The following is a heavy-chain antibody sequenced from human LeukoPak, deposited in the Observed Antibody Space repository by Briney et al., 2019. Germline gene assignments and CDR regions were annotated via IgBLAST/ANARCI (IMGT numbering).Heavy chain of an antibody. V-gene: IGHV3-48*01. Sequence: TGGSLRLSCAASGFTFSSYSMNWVRQAPGKGLEWVSYISSSSSTIYYADPVKGRFTISRDNAKNSLYLQLNSLRAEDTAVYYCARGLPIVVVPAAGDYWGQGTLVTVSS. CDR1: GFTFSSYS. D-gene: IGHD2-2*01. CDR3: ARGLPIVVVPAAGDY. J-gene: IGHJ4*02. CDR2: ISSSSSTI.